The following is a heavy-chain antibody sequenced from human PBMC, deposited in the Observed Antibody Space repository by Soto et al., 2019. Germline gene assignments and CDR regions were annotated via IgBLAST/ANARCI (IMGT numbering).Heavy chain of an antibody. J-gene: IGHJ5*02. V-gene: IGHV4-30-4*01. CDR3: ARDGPFCYGFDP. CDR1: GDSISNREYY. D-gene: IGHD2-15*01. CDR2: IDYRGST. Sequence: SETLSLTCPVSGDSISNREYYCNCIRQSRGKGLEWIASIDYRGSTYYTPSLKSRVIISADTAKNVFSLKFRSVTAAATALYFCARDGPFCYGFDPWGQGTLVTVSS.